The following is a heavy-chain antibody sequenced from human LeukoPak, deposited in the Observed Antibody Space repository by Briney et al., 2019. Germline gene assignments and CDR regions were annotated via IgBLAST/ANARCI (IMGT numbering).Heavy chain of an antibody. CDR2: INWNGGST. V-gene: IGHV3-20*04. CDR1: GFTFDDYG. D-gene: IGHD4-17*01. J-gene: IGHJ4*02. Sequence: GGSLRLSCAASGFTFDDYGMSWVRQAPGKGLEWVSGINWNGGSTGYADSVKGRFTISRDNAKNSLHLQMNSLRAEDTALYYCARAGGDYGDGYAYFDYWGQGTLVTVSS. CDR3: ARAGGDYGDGYAYFDY.